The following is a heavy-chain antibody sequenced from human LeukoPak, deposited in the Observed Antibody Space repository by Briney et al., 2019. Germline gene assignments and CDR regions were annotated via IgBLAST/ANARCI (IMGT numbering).Heavy chain of an antibody. D-gene: IGHD4-17*01. CDR2: IYPGDSDT. CDR3: AIATVTSDNWFDP. Sequence: GESLKISCKGSGYSFTSYWIGWVRQMPGKGLEWMGNIYPGDSDTRYSPSFQGQVTISADKSISTAYLQWSSLKASDTAMYYCAIATVTSDNWFDPWGQGTLVTVSS. V-gene: IGHV5-51*01. CDR1: GYSFTSYW. J-gene: IGHJ5*02.